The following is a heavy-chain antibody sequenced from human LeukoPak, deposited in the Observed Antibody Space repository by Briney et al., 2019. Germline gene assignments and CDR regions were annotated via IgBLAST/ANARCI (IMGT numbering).Heavy chain of an antibody. V-gene: IGHV3-21*01. CDR1: GLTFSNYR. J-gene: IGHJ4*02. Sequence: GGSLRLSCAVSGLTFSNYRMNWVRQAPGKGLEWVSSISGSSSYIYYADSVKGRFTISRDNAKNSLYLQMNSLRAEDTAVYYCARRLVATNLDYWGQGTLVTISS. CDR2: ISGSSSYI. D-gene: IGHD5-24*01. CDR3: ARRLVATNLDY.